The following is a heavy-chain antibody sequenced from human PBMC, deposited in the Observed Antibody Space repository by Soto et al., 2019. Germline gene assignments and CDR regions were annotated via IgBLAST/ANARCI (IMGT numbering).Heavy chain of an antibody. CDR1: GFTFDDYA. CDR3: AKDGASGSGTGYYYYYMDV. V-gene: IGHV3-9*01. Sequence: GGSLRLSCAASGFTFDDYAMHWVRQAPGKGLEWVSGISWNSGSIGYADSVKGRFTISRDNAKNSLYLQMNSLRAEDTALYYCAKDGASGSGTGYYYYYMDVWGKGTTVTVSS. J-gene: IGHJ6*03. CDR2: ISWNSGSI. D-gene: IGHD3-10*01.